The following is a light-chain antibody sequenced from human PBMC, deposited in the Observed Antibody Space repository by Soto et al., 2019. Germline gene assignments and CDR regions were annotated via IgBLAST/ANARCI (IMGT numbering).Light chain of an antibody. CDR3: QQRHGIPYI. Sequence: DIQMTQSPSSLSASVGDRITITCRASPTISTYLNWYQQKPGKAPKLLISAASRLQSGVPSRFTGSGSGTAFTLTISSLQPEDFATYYCQQRHGIPYIFGQGTKVEI. CDR1: PTISTY. J-gene: IGKJ2*01. V-gene: IGKV1-39*01. CDR2: AAS.